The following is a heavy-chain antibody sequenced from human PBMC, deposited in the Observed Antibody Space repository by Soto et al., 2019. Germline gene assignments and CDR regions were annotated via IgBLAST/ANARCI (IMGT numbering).Heavy chain of an antibody. CDR3: APTLDYYDSSGPGAFDI. CDR2: ISGSGGST. V-gene: IGHV3-23*01. D-gene: IGHD3-22*01. Sequence: LRLSCAASGFTFSSYAMSWVRQAPGKGLEWVSAISGSGGSTYYACSVKGRFTISRDNSKNTLYLQMNSLRAEDTAVYYCAPTLDYYDSSGPGAFDIWGQGTMVT. J-gene: IGHJ3*02. CDR1: GFTFSSYA.